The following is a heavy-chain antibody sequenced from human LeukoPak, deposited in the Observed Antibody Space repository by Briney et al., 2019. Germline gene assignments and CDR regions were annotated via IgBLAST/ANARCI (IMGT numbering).Heavy chain of an antibody. Sequence: SETLSLTCTVSGGSISSYYWSWIRQPPGKGLEWIGYIYYSGSTNYNPSLKSRVTISVDTSKNQFSLKLSSVTAADTAVYYCARGSRGVATTDFDYWGQGTLVTVSS. CDR2: IYYSGST. V-gene: IGHV4-59*01. CDR3: ARGSRGVATTDFDY. CDR1: GGSISSYY. J-gene: IGHJ4*02. D-gene: IGHD5-12*01.